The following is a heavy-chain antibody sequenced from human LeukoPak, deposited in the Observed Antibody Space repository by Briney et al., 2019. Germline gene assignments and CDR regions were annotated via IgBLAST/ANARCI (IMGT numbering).Heavy chain of an antibody. J-gene: IGHJ5*02. V-gene: IGHV4-34*01. CDR2: INHSGST. Sequence: SETLSLTCAVYGGSFSGYYWSWIRQPPGKGLEWIGEINHSGSTNYNPSLKSRVTISVDTSKNQFSLKLSSVTAADTAVYYCARFYYDFWSGYYTLGWFDPWGQGTLVTVSS. CDR1: GGSFSGYY. D-gene: IGHD3-3*01. CDR3: ARFYYDFWSGYYTLGWFDP.